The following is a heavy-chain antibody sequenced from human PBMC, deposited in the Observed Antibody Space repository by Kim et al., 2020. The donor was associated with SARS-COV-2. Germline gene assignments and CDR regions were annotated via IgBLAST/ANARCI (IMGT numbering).Heavy chain of an antibody. J-gene: IGHJ6*02. D-gene: IGHD1-7*01. CDR3: AKWRGVLELRLDYYTGMDV. Sequence: KGRFTISRDNSKNTLYLQMNSPRGEDTAVYYCAKWRGVLELRLDYYTGMDVWGQGTTVIVSS. V-gene: IGHV3-30*02.